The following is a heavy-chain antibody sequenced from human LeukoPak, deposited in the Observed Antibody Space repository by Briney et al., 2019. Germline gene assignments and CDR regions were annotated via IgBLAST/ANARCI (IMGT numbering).Heavy chain of an antibody. V-gene: IGHV4-39*01. J-gene: IGHJ5*02. CDR2: INYSGTT. Sequence: SETLSLTCTVSGGSITSSSYYWGWIRQPPGKGLDWIASINYSGTTYYNPSLKSRVTISVDTSKNQFSLNLRSVTAADTAVYYCARWPAGLNWFDPWGQGTLVTVSS. D-gene: IGHD6-25*01. CDR3: ARWPAGLNWFDP. CDR1: GGSITSSSYY.